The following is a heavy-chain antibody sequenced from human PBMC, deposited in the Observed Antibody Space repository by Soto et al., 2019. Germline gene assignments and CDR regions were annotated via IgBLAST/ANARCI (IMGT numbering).Heavy chain of an antibody. V-gene: IGHV4-59*12. Sequence: PSETLSLTCTVSGGSISSYYWSWIRQPPGKGLEWIGYIYYSGSTNYNPSLKSRVTISVDTSKSQFSLKLSSVTAADTAVYYCARDKGKAAGWFDPWGQGTLVTVSS. D-gene: IGHD6-13*01. J-gene: IGHJ5*02. CDR3: ARDKGKAAGWFDP. CDR2: IYYSGST. CDR1: GGSISSYY.